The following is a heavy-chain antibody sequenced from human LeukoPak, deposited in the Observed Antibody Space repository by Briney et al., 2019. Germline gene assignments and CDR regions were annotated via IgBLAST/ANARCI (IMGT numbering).Heavy chain of an antibody. J-gene: IGHJ6*03. CDR1: GYTFTGYY. Sequence: ASVKVSCKASGYTFTGYYMHWVRQAPGQGLEWMGWINPNSGGTNYAQKFQGRVTMTRDTSISTAYMELSRLRPDDTAVYYCARSLDCSGGSCYHYYYYMDVWGKGTTVTVSS. V-gene: IGHV1-2*02. D-gene: IGHD2-15*01. CDR3: ARSLDCSGGSCYHYYYYMDV. CDR2: INPNSGGT.